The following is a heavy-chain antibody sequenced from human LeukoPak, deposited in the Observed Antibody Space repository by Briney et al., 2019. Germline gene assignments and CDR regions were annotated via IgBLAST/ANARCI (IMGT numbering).Heavy chain of an antibody. CDR2: IYYSGST. CDR1: GGSIRSYY. Sequence: PSETLSLTCTVSGGSIRSYYWSWIRQPPGKGLEWIGYIYYSGSTNYNPSLESRVTISVDTSKNQFSLKLSSVTAADTAVYYCARPGGVRGVRSFNWFDPWGQGTLVTVSS. D-gene: IGHD3-10*01. V-gene: IGHV4-59*12. CDR3: ARPGGVRGVRSFNWFDP. J-gene: IGHJ5*02.